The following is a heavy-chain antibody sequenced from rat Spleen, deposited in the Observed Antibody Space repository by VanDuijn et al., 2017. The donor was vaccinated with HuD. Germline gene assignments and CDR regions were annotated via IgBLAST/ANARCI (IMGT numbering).Heavy chain of an antibody. Sequence: QVQLKESGPGLVQPSQTLSLTCTVSGFSLTDNSVHRVRQPPGKGLEWMGGIWDDETTDYNPALKSRLSISRDTSKSQVFLRMDSLQTDDTAIYFCSCDGYYWGQGVMVTVSS. CDR1: GFSLTDNS. D-gene: IGHD1-12*03. CDR3: SCDGYY. J-gene: IGHJ2*01. CDR2: IWDDETT. V-gene: IGHV2-1*01.